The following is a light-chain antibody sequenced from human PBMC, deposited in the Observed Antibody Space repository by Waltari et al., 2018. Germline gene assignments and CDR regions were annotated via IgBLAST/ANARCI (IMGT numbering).Light chain of an antibody. CDR3: HAWDSSTYV. Sequence: SYELTQPPSVSVSPGQTASLPCSGHKSGDKSACWYQQKPGQSPVLVIYLDTKRPSAIPERFSGSKSGNTATLTISGTQTMDEADYYCHAWDSSTYVFGTGTKVTVL. J-gene: IGLJ1*01. CDR1: KSGDKS. CDR2: LDT. V-gene: IGLV3-1*01.